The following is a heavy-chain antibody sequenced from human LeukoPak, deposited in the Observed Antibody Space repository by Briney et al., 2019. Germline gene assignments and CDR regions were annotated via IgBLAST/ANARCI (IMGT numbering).Heavy chain of an antibody. CDR2: IIPILGIA. D-gene: IGHD2-15*01. V-gene: IGHV1-69*04. J-gene: IGHJ6*02. CDR3: ARAGGGLYYYYGMDV. Sequence: SVKVSCKASGGTFSSYAIRWVRQAPGQGLEWIGRIIPILGIANYAQKFQGRVTITADKSTSTAYMELSSLRSEDTAVYYCARAGGGLYYYYGMDVWGQGTTVTVSS. CDR1: GGTFSSYA.